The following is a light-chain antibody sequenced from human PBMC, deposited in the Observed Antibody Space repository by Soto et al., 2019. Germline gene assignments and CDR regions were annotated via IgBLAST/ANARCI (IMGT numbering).Light chain of an antibody. Sequence: SYELTQPPSVSVDPGKTARITCGGNNIGSKSVHWYQQKPGQAPVLVIYYDSDRPSGIPERFSGSNSGNTATLTISRVEAGDEADYYCQVWDSSSYHVVFGGGTKLTVL. CDR3: QVWDSSSYHVV. CDR1: NIGSKS. CDR2: YDS. V-gene: IGLV3-21*04. J-gene: IGLJ2*01.